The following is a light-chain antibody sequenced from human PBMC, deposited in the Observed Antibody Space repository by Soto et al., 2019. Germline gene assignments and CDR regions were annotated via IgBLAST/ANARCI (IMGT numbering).Light chain of an antibody. CDR3: QHDGNSNGT. J-gene: IGKJ1*01. CDR1: QTISSRY. Sequence: IVLAQSPGTLSLSHGERATLSCRASQTISSRYLTWYQQKPGQVPRLLIYGASSRATGIPDRFSGSGSGTDFTLTISLPEPEAVAVYYCQHDGNSNGTFGEGTEVDIK. CDR2: GAS. V-gene: IGKV3-20*01.